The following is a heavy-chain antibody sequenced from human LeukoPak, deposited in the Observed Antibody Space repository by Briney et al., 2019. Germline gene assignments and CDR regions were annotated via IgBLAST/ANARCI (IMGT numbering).Heavy chain of an antibody. CDR2: IIPILGIA. J-gene: IGHJ4*02. CDR3: AKTHSPYCGGDCPFDY. CDR1: GGTFSSYT. V-gene: IGHV1-69*02. Sequence: GASVKVSCKASGGTFSSYTISWVRQAPGQGLEWMGRIIPILGIANYAQKFQGRVTITADKSTSTACMELSSLRSEDTAVYYCAKTHSPYCGGDCPFDYWGQGTLVTVSS. D-gene: IGHD2-21*02.